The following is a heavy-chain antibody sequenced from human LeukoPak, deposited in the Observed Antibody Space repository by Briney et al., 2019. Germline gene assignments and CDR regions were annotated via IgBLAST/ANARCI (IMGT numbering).Heavy chain of an antibody. V-gene: IGHV1-2*02. CDR2: INPNSGGT. CDR3: ARDRFSGYSNYYYMDV. D-gene: IGHD6-13*01. CDR1: GYTFTGYY. Sequence: ASVKVSCKASGYTFTGYYMHWVRQAPGQGLEWMGWINPNSGGTNYAQKFQGRVTMTRDTSISTAYMELSRLRSDDTAVYYCARDRFSGYSNYYYMDVWGKGTTVTVSS. J-gene: IGHJ6*03.